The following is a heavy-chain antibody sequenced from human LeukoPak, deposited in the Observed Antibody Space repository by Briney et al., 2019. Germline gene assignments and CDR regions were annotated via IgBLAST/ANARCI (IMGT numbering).Heavy chain of an antibody. CDR3: ARAPSDILIAVAGTSWFDP. CDR2: ISAYNGNT. V-gene: IGHV1-18*01. CDR1: GYTFTSYG. D-gene: IGHD6-19*01. J-gene: IGHJ5*02. Sequence: GASVKVSCKASGYTFTSYGISWVRQAPGQGLEWMGWISAYNGNTNYAQKLQGRVTMTRNTSISTAYMELSSLRSEDTAVYYCARAPSDILIAVAGTSWFDPWGQGTLVTVSS.